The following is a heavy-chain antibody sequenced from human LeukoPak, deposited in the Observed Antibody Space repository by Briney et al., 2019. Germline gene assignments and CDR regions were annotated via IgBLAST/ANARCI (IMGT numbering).Heavy chain of an antibody. CDR2: IYSGGST. CDR3: ARMGDGNNSDYYYGLDV. D-gene: IGHD5-24*01. V-gene: IGHV3-66*01. J-gene: IGHJ6*02. CDR1: GFTVSSNY. Sequence: PGGSLRLSCAASGFTVSSNYMSWVRQAPGKGLEWVSVIYSGGSTYYADSVKGRFTISRDNSKNTLYLQMNSLRAEDTAVYYCARMGDGNNSDYYYGLDVWGQGTTVAVSS.